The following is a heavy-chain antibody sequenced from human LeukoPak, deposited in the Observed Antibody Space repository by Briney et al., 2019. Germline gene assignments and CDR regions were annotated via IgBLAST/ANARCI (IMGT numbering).Heavy chain of an antibody. CDR2: ISSSGSTI. CDR1: GFTFSSYE. D-gene: IGHD1-26*01. Sequence: PGGSLRLSCAASGFTFSSYEMNWVRQAPGKGLEWVSYISSSGSTIYYADSVKGRFTISRDNAKNSLYLQMNSLRAEDTAVYYCAKSLAVGATTHCWGQGTLVTVSS. V-gene: IGHV3-48*03. CDR3: AKSLAVGATTHC. J-gene: IGHJ4*02.